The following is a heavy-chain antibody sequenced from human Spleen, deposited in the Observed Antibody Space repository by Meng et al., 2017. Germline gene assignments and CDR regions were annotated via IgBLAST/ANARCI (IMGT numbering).Heavy chain of an antibody. Sequence: ASVKVSCKASGYTFTGYYMHWVRQAPGQGLEWMGWINPNSGGTNYAQKFQGRVTMTRDTSISTAYMELSRLRSDDTAVYYCARDRKIHPDIVVVVAATLGYWGQGTLVTVSS. CDR3: ARDRKIHPDIVVVVAATLGY. J-gene: IGHJ4*02. D-gene: IGHD2-15*01. CDR1: GYTFTGYY. V-gene: IGHV1-2*02. CDR2: INPNSGGT.